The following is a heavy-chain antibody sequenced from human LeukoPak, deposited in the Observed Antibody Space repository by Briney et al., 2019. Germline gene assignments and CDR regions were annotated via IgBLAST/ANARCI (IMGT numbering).Heavy chain of an antibody. J-gene: IGHJ6*03. CDR3: ARTNYYYYYMDV. CDR1: GGSISSSSYY. Sequence: SGTLALTCTVSGGSISSSSYYWGWIRQPPGKRLEWIGSIYYSGSTYYNPSLKSRVTISVDTSKNQFSLKLSSVTAADTAVYYCARTNYYYYYMDVWGKGTTVTVSS. CDR2: IYYSGST. V-gene: IGHV4-39*01.